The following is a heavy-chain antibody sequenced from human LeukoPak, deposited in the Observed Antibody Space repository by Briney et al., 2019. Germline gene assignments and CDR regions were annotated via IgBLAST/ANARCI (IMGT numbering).Heavy chain of an antibody. J-gene: IGHJ4*02. CDR3: ARGPIVAHSSGYVDY. CDR1: GYTFTSYY. D-gene: IGHD3-22*01. Sequence: ASVKVSCKASGYTFTSYYMHWVRQAPGQGLEWMGIINPSGGSTSYAQKFQGRVTMTRDTSTSTVYMELSSLRSEDTAVYYCARGPIVAHSSGYVDYWGQGTLVTVSS. CDR2: INPSGGST. V-gene: IGHV1-46*01.